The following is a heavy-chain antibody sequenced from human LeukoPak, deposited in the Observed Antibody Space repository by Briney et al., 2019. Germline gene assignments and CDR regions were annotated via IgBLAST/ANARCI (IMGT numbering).Heavy chain of an antibody. V-gene: IGHV4-61*02. J-gene: IGHJ6*03. Sequence: PSETLSLTCTVSGYSISSGSYYWSWIRQPAGKGLEWIGRIYTSGSTNYNPSLKSRVTISVDTSKNRFSLKLSSVTAADAAVYYCARDLPRYYYYMDVWGKGTTVTISS. CDR2: IYTSGST. CDR1: GYSISSGSYY. CDR3: ARDLPRYYYYMDV.